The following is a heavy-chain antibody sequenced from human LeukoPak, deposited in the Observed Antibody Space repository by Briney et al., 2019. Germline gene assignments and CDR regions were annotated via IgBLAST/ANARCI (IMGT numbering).Heavy chain of an antibody. CDR3: AVSRIVGAVDVFDM. Sequence: GGSLSLSCAASGFNVSSNYMSWVRKAQGKGLEWDSVIYSGGNTYYADSVKGRFTISRDNSKNTVSLQMNSLTDEDTAVYFCAVSRIVGAVDVFDMWGQGTMVTVSS. V-gene: IGHV3-66*01. CDR2: IYSGGNT. D-gene: IGHD1-26*01. CDR1: GFNVSSNY. J-gene: IGHJ3*02.